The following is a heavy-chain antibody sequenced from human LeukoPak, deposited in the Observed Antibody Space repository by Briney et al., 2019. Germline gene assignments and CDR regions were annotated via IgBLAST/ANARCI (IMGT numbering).Heavy chain of an antibody. CDR3: ARLRSYGSGSYYAKNYYYGMDV. D-gene: IGHD3-10*01. CDR2: INHSGST. CDR1: GGSFSSYY. V-gene: IGHV4-34*01. J-gene: IGHJ6*02. Sequence: PSETLSLTCAVYGGSFSSYYWSWIRQPPGKGLEWIGEINHSGSTNYNPSLKSRVTISVDTSKNQFSLKLSSVTAADTAVYYCARLRSYGSGSYYAKNYYYGMDVWGQGTTVTVSS.